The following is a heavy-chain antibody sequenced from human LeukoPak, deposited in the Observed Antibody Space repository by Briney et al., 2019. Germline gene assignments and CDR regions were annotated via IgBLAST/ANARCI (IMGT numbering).Heavy chain of an antibody. CDR1: GFXFSSYG. D-gene: IGHD6-19*01. Sequence: PGRSLRLSCEASGFXFSSYGIHWVRQAPGKGLEWVAVISYDGSNKYYADCVKGRFTISRDNSKNTLYLQMNSLRVEDTAVYYCATASSGWYPNWGQGTLVTVSS. V-gene: IGHV3-30*03. CDR2: ISYDGSNK. CDR3: ATASSGWYPN. J-gene: IGHJ4*02.